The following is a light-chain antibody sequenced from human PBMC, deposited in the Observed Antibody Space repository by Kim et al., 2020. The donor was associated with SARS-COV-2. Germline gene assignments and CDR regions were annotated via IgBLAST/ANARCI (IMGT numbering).Light chain of an antibody. V-gene: IGKV1-39*01. J-gene: IGKJ4*01. Sequence: DIQMTQSPSSLAASVGDRVTITCRASQSINAYLNWYQQKPGKAPKILIYAASTLQSGVPSRFSGSGYGTDFTLTINSLQTEDFATYYCQQSHTAPLLTFGGGTKVDIK. CDR1: QSINAY. CDR2: AAS. CDR3: QQSHTAPLLT.